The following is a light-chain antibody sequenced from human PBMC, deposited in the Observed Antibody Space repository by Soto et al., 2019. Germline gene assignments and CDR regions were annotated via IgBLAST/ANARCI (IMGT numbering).Light chain of an antibody. CDR1: QSVSSN. Sequence: EIVMTQSPATLAVSPGERATLSCRASQSVSSNLAWYQQKPGQAPRLLIYGASTRATGIPARFSGSRSGTEFTLTISSLQSEDFVVYYRQQYNNWPLYTFGQGTKLEIK. J-gene: IGKJ2*01. V-gene: IGKV3-15*01. CDR2: GAS. CDR3: QQYNNWPLYT.